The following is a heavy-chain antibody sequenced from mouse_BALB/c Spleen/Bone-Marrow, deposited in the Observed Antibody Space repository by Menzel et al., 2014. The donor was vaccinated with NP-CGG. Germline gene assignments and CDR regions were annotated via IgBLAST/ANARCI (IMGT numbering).Heavy chain of an antibody. Sequence: QVQLQQSGPELVRPGASVKMSCKASDYTFTSYWMHWVKPRPGQGLEWIGMIDPSNSGTRLNQKFKDKATLNVDKSSNTAYMHLSSLTSEDSAVYYCARTFQPRRAMDYWGQGSSVTVSS. D-gene: IGHD6-1*01. J-gene: IGHJ4*01. CDR2: IDPSNSGT. CDR3: ARTFQPRRAMDY. CDR1: DYTFTSYW. V-gene: IGHV1-74*01.